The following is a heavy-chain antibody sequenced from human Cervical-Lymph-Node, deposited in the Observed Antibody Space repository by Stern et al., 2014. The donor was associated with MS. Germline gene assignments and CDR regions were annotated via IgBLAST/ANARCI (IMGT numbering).Heavy chain of an antibody. CDR3: ARDVRNQLLSEY. D-gene: IGHD2-2*01. CDR1: GYTFSSYD. Sequence: VQLVESGAEVKKPGASVKVSCKASGYTFSSYDITWVRQASGHGLEWMGWMNPYSGNTGYAQKFKGRVSMTSAPSISTVYMELTSLTSDDTAVYFCARDVRNQLLSEYWGQGTLVTVSS. J-gene: IGHJ4*02. CDR2: MNPYSGNT. V-gene: IGHV1-8*01.